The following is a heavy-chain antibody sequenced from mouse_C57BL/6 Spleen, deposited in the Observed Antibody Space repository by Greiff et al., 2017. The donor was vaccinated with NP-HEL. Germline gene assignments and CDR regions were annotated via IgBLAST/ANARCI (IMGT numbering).Heavy chain of an antibody. D-gene: IGHD2-1*01. CDR3: GRVGGGGDGKGFAY. J-gene: IGHJ3*01. Sequence: VQLQQPGAELVRPGSSVKLSCKASGYTFTSYWMHWVKQRPIQGLEWIGNIDPSDSETHYNQKFKDKATLTVDKSSSTAYMQLSSLTSEDSAVXEWGRVGGGGDGKGFAYWGQGTLVTVSA. V-gene: IGHV1-52*01. CDR2: IDPSDSET. CDR1: GYTFTSYW.